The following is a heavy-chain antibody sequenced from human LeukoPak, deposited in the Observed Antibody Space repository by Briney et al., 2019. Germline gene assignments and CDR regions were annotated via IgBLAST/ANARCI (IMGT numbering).Heavy chain of an antibody. CDR3: ARARWVTMVRGVPLYYDYYGMDV. D-gene: IGHD3-10*01. CDR2: IYYSGST. Sequence: SQTLSLTCTVSGGSISSGSYYWSWIRQHPGKGLEWIGNIYYSGSTYYNPSLKSRVTISVDTTKNQFSLKLSSVTAADTAVYYCARARWVTMVRGVPLYYDYYGMDVWGQGTTVTVSS. V-gene: IGHV4-31*03. J-gene: IGHJ6*02. CDR1: GGSISSGSYY.